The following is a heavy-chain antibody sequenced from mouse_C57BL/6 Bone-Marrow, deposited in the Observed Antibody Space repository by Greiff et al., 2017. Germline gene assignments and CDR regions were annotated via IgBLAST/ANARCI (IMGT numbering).Heavy chain of an antibody. CDR1: GYSFTGYY. CDR2: IYPYNGVS. CDR3: ARLITTVVATGYFDV. D-gene: IGHD1-1*01. V-gene: IGHV1-31*01. J-gene: IGHJ1*03. Sequence: VQLKESGPELVKPGASVKISCKASGYSFTGYYMHWVKQSHGNILDWIGYIYPYNGVSSYNQKFKGKATLTVDKSSSTAYMELRSLTSEDSAVYYCARLITTVVATGYFDVWGTGTTVTVSS.